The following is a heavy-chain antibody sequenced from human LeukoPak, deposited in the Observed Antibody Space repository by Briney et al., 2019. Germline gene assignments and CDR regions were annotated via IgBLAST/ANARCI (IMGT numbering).Heavy chain of an antibody. CDR3: ARARTTRGFDY. CDR2: IWYDGSNK. CDR1: GFTFNSYG. V-gene: IGHV3-33*01. J-gene: IGHJ4*01. D-gene: IGHD4-17*01. Sequence: GGSLRLSCAASGFTFNSYGIHWVRQAPGEGLEWVAFIWYDGSNKYYADSVKGRFTISRDNSKNTLYLQMNSLIAEDTAVYYCARARTTRGFDYWGQEPWSPSPQ.